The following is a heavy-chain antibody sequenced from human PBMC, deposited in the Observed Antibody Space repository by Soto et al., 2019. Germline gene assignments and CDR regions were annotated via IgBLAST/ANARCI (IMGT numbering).Heavy chain of an antibody. CDR3: TRGGPYCSSTSCYDNY. V-gene: IGHV3-49*03. CDR2: IRSKAYGGTT. D-gene: IGHD2-2*01. CDR1: GFTFGDYA. Sequence: GGSLRLSCTASGFTFGDYAMSWFRQAPGKGLEWVGFIRSKAYGGTTEYAASVKGRFTISRDDSKSIAYLQMNSLKTEDTAVYYCTRGGPYCSSTSCYDNYWGQGTLVTVSS. J-gene: IGHJ4*02.